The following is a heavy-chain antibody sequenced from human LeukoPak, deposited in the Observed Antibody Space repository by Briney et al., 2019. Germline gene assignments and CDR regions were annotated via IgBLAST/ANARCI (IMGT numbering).Heavy chain of an antibody. CDR1: GGSTSSYY. J-gene: IGHJ6*03. V-gene: IGHV4-4*07. CDR3: ARTRGYSNFPYYMDV. CDR2: IYTSGST. D-gene: IGHD4-11*01. Sequence: SETLSLTCTVSGGSTSSYYWSWIRQPAGKGLEWIGRIYTSGSTNYNPSLKSRVTMSVDSSKNQFSLKLSSVTAADTAVYYCARTRGYSNFPYYMDVWGKGTTVTVSS.